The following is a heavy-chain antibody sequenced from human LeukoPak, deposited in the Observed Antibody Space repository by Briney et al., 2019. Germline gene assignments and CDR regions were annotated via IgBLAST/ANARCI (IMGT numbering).Heavy chain of an antibody. CDR3: ARDNGEYYDFWSGASNAFDI. D-gene: IGHD3-3*01. J-gene: IGHJ3*02. CDR1: GYTFTSYD. V-gene: IGHV1-8*01. Sequence: GASVKVSCKASGYTFTSYDINWVRQATGQGLEWMGWMNPNSGNTGYAQKFQGRVTMTTDTSTSTAYMELRSLRSDDTAVYYCARDNGEYYDFWSGASNAFDIWGQGTMVTVSS. CDR2: MNPNSGNT.